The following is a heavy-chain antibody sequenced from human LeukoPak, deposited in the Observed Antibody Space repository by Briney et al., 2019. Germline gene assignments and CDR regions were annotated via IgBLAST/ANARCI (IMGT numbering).Heavy chain of an antibody. CDR2: IYPRDSDP. V-gene: IGHV5-51*01. J-gene: IGHJ3*02. CDR3: ATYDSSGYSLLSAFDI. D-gene: IGHD3-22*01. CDR1: WYSLTSYW. Sequence: EALKIPCKGSWYSLTSYWLGLVRQIPGKGLELIGIIYPRDSDPRYSPSFQGQVTISADKSISTAYLQWSSLKASDTAMYYCATYDSSGYSLLSAFDIWGQGTMVTVSS.